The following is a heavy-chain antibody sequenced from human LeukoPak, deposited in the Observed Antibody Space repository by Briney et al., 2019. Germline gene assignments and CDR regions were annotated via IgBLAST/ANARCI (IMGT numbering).Heavy chain of an antibody. CDR3: ARDPYSGNYGAYYYYYMDV. D-gene: IGHD1-26*01. V-gene: IGHV3-21*06. J-gene: IGHJ6*03. CDR1: GFTFTSYN. CDR2: IPSSSSYI. Sequence: GGSLRLSCAASGFTFTSYNMNWVRQAPGKGLEWVSSIPSSSSYIYYADSVKGRFTISRDNAKNSLYLQMDSLRVEDTAVYYCARDPYSGNYGAYYYYYMDVWGKGTTVTISS.